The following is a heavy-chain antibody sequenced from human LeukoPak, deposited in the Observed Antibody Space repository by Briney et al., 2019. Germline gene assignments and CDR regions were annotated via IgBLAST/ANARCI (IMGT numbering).Heavy chain of an antibody. J-gene: IGHJ4*02. D-gene: IGHD3-16*02. CDR1: GFTFSSYW. Sequence: GGSLRLSCAASGFTFSSYWMSWVRQAPGKGLEWVANIKQDGSEKYYVDSVKGRLTISRDNAKNSLYLQMNSLRAEDTAVYYCARVDYIWGSYRYSGVDYWGQGTLVTVSS. CDR2: IKQDGSEK. CDR3: ARVDYIWGSYRYSGVDY. V-gene: IGHV3-7*01.